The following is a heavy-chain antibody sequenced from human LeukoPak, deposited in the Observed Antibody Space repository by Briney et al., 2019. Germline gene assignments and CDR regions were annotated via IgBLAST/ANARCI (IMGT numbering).Heavy chain of an antibody. Sequence: GSLRLSCAASGFTFSSYVLSWVRQAPGKGLEWVSSISDSGDNTHYADSVKGRFTISRDNSQNTLHLEMNSLRAEDAAVYFCAKDQVRRYYDTSGYYPNFDYWGQGTLVTVSS. D-gene: IGHD3-22*01. V-gene: IGHV3-23*01. CDR1: GFTFSSYV. CDR2: ISDSGDNT. J-gene: IGHJ4*02. CDR3: AKDQVRRYYDTSGYYPNFDY.